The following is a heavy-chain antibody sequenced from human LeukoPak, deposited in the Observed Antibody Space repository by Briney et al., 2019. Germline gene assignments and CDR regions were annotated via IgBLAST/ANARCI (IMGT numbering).Heavy chain of an antibody. Sequence: SETLSLTCTVSSASINSSPYLWAWIRQSPGKGLEWIGTISYSGTTYYNPSLTSRVTISVDASKNQFSLKLSSVTAADTAVYYCARLRLRITADYWGQGTLVTVSS. CDR1: SASINSSPYL. CDR2: ISYSGTT. CDR3: ARLRLRITADY. J-gene: IGHJ4*02. V-gene: IGHV4-39*01. D-gene: IGHD3-3*01.